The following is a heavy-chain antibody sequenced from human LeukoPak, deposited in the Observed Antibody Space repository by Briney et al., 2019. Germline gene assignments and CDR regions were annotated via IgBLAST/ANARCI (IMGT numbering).Heavy chain of an antibody. V-gene: IGHV3-30*04. CDR2: ISYDGSNK. J-gene: IGHJ4*02. CDR1: GFTFSSYA. CDR3: ARDLTSRQMIVVGLGY. Sequence: GGSLRLSCAASGFTFSSYAMYWVRQAPGKGLEWVAVISYDGSNKYYGDSMKGRCILSRDNSKNTLYLEMSRLRPEDTAVYFCARDLTSRQMIVVGLGYWGQGTLVTVSS. D-gene: IGHD3-22*01.